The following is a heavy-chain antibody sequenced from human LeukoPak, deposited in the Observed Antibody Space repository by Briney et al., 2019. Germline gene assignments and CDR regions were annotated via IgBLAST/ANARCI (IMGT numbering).Heavy chain of an antibody. Sequence: GGSLRLSCAASVFTVSSNYMSWVRQAPGKGLEWVSAIYSSGSTYYAASVKGRFTISRDNSKNSLYLQMNSLRAEDTAVYYCASRSLWYGEDYWGQGTLVTVSS. CDR1: VFTVSSNY. J-gene: IGHJ4*02. D-gene: IGHD3-10*01. CDR3: ASRSLWYGEDY. CDR2: IYSSGST. V-gene: IGHV3-53*01.